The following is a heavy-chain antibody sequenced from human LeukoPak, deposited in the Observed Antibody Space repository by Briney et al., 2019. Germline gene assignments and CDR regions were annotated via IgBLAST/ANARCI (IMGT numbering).Heavy chain of an antibody. J-gene: IGHJ5*02. Sequence: GGSLRLSCAASGFTFSNYAMHWVRQAPGKGLEWVSLISGDGGATYYADSVKGRFTVSRDNSKNSLYLQMNSLRAEDTALYYCAKDRPVASSWGQGTLVTVSS. CDR1: GFTFSNYA. CDR3: AKDRPVASS. V-gene: IGHV3-43*02. CDR2: ISGDGGAT. D-gene: IGHD4-23*01.